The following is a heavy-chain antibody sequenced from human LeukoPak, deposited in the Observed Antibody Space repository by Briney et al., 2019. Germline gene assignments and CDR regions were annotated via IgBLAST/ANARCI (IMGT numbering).Heavy chain of an antibody. CDR1: GFVFNSYS. CDR3: ARAKVGAPYFDY. Sequence: PGGSLRLSCAASGFVFNSYSMIWVRQAPGKGLDWVSYISSSSTTIYYADSVKGRSTISRDNAKNTLYLQMNSLRAEDTAVYYCARAKVGAPYFDYWGQGTLVTVSS. V-gene: IGHV3-48*04. CDR2: ISSSSTTI. J-gene: IGHJ4*02. D-gene: IGHD1-26*01.